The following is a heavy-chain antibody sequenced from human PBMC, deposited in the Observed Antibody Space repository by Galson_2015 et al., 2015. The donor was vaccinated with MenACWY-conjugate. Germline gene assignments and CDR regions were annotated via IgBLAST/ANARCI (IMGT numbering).Heavy chain of an antibody. Sequence: SVKVSCKASGYIFSNYGISWVRQAPGQGLEWMGWISAHNGDTDYGQNLQGRVTITTDTSTSATYMELRSLRSDDTAVYYCARDLYFTGDHDIVTGPAYWGQGTLVTVSS. V-gene: IGHV1-18*01. J-gene: IGHJ4*02. CDR3: ARDLYFTGDHDIVTGPAY. CDR2: ISAHNGDT. CDR1: GYIFSNYG. D-gene: IGHD3-9*01.